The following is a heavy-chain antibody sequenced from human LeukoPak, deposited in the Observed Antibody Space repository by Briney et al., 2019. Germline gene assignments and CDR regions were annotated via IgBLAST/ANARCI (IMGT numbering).Heavy chain of an antibody. D-gene: IGHD6-6*01. CDR1: VGSIRSYY. V-gene: IGHV4-59*04. CDR2: IYYRGST. CDR3: ARRDGGGIYSSSAAFDI. Sequence: SETLSLPCTVSVGSIRSYYWSWIRQPPGKGLEWIGYIYYRGSTYYNPSLESRVTISVGTSKNQFSLKLSSVTAGDKGVDYCARRDGGGIYSSSAAFDIWGQGTMVTVSS. J-gene: IGHJ3*02.